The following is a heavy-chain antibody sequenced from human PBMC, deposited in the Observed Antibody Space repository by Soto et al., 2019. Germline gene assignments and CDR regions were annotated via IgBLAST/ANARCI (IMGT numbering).Heavy chain of an antibody. J-gene: IGHJ1*01. CDR2: IYHSGST. Sequence: ASETLSLTCAVSGGSISSSNWWSWVRQPPGKGLEWIGEIYHSGSTNYNPSLKSRVTISVDKSKNQFSLKLSSVTAADTAVYYCARGAGSSGYYSLSNDSLEYFQHWGQGTLVTGTS. CDR3: ARGAGSSGYYSLSNDSLEYFQH. CDR1: GGSISSSNW. V-gene: IGHV4-4*02. D-gene: IGHD3-22*01.